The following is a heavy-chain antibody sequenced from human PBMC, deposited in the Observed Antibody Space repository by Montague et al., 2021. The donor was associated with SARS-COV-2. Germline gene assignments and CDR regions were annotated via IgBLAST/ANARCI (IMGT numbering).Heavy chain of an antibody. V-gene: IGHV4-39*01. D-gene: IGHD2-15*01. Sequence: SETLSLTCTVSGGSVSSSGYYWGWVRQPPGKGLEWIGSIYFSGSSYYXXXLKSRVSISVDTSKNQFSLRLTSVTSADTAVYYCARLRRGGLVVAAPNWFDPWGQGTLVTVSS. CDR3: ARLRRGGLVVAAPNWFDP. CDR2: IYFSGSS. CDR1: GGSVSSSGYY. J-gene: IGHJ5*02.